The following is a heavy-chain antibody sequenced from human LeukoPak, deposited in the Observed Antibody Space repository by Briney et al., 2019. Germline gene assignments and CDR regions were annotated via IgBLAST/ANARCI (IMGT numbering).Heavy chain of an antibody. CDR1: GDSIYNSDYY. Sequence: PSETLSLTCTVSGDSIYNSDYYWGWIRQPPGKGLEWIGNVHFGGTAYYNPFLKSRVTISVDTSKNQFPLKLSSVTAAGTAVYYCARDLDILPGYGFDYWGQGPLVTVSS. V-gene: IGHV4-39*06. CDR3: ARDLDILPGYGFDY. CDR2: VHFGGTA. J-gene: IGHJ4*02. D-gene: IGHD3-9*01.